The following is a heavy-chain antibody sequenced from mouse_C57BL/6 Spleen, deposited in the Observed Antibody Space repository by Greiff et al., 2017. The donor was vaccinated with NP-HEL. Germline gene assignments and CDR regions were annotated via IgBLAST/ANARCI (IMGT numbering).Heavy chain of an antibody. Sequence: QVQLQQSDAELVKPGASVKISCKVSGYTFTDHTIHWMKQRPGQGLEWIGYIYPRDGGTNYNQKFKGKATLTADKSSSTAYMQLNSLTSEDSSVYFCARSSNYYFDYWGQGTSLTVSS. V-gene: IGHV1-78*01. CDR1: GYTFTDHT. CDR2: IYPRDGGT. CDR3: ARSSNYYFDY. D-gene: IGHD2-5*01. J-gene: IGHJ2*02.